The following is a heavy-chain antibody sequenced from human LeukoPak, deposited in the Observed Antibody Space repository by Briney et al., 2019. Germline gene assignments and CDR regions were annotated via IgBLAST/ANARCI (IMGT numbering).Heavy chain of an antibody. V-gene: IGHV4-39*01. Sequence: SETLPLTCTVSGGSISSSSYYWGWIRQPPGKGLEWIGTIYYSGSTYYNPSLKSRVTISVDTSKNQFSLNLRSMTAADTAVYYCALENRGNYGTPTDTDYWGQGTLVTVSS. J-gene: IGHJ4*02. CDR2: IYYSGST. CDR1: GGSISSSSYY. D-gene: IGHD1-7*01. CDR3: ALENRGNYGTPTDTDY.